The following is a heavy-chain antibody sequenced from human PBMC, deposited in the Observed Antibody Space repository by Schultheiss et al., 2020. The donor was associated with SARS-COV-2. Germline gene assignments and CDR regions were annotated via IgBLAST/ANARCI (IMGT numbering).Heavy chain of an antibody. CDR3: AREGYCSSTSCYSWLYYYYMDV. CDR2: IYNTVNT. Sequence: SQTLSLTCTVSGGSISSYYWSWIRQPAGKGLEWIGNIYNTVNTQYNPSLKSRVTIAVDTSKNQFSLKLSSVTAADTAVYYCAREGYCSSTSCYSWLYYYYMDVWGKGTTVTVSS. J-gene: IGHJ6*03. CDR1: GGSISSYY. D-gene: IGHD2-2*02. V-gene: IGHV4-4*07.